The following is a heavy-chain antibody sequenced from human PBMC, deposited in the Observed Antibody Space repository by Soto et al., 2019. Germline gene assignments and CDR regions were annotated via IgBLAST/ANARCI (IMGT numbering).Heavy chain of an antibody. CDR1: GFSFTTRGVG. CDR3: AHLVPGPLSFAY. CDR2: IYWDNDR. D-gene: IGHD2-21*01. J-gene: IGHJ4*02. V-gene: IGHV2-5*02. Sequence: QITLKESGPTLMSPTQTLALTCTFSGFSFTTRGVGVAWIRQPPGKTLEWLAVIYWDNDRRYRPSLTDRLSITKDNSTNQVVFTMTNMDPVDTGTYYCAHLVPGPLSFAYWGQGALVTVSS.